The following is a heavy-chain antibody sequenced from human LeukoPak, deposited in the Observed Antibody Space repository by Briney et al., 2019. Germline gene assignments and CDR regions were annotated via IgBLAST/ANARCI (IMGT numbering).Heavy chain of an antibody. Sequence: GGSLRLFCAASGFTFASYSMNWVRQAPGKGLEWVSSISGDSTYIYNAGPVKGRFTISEDNAQASLYLQMISLRADDTAVYYCARVSGRLERQRDLDYWGQGTLVIVSS. CDR2: ISGDSTYI. CDR1: GFTFASYS. V-gene: IGHV3-21*01. J-gene: IGHJ4*02. CDR3: ARVSGRLERQRDLDY. D-gene: IGHD1-1*01.